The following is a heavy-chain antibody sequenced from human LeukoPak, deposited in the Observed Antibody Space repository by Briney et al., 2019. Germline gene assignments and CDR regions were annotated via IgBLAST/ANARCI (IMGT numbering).Heavy chain of an antibody. Sequence: PSETLSLTCTVSGDSISSSNSYWGWIRQPPGKGLEWIGSIYYSGNIYYNASLKSRVSISVDTSKNQFSLRLTSVTAADTAVYYCARQTGSGLFILPGGQGTLVTVSS. V-gene: IGHV4-39*01. CDR1: GDSISSSNSY. CDR3: ARQTGSGLFILP. CDR2: IYYSGNI. D-gene: IGHD3/OR15-3a*01. J-gene: IGHJ4*02.